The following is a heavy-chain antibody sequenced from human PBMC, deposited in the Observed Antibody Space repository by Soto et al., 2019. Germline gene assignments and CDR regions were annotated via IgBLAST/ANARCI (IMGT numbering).Heavy chain of an antibody. D-gene: IGHD3-10*01. CDR3: ARTYGTGSLNWFDP. Sequence: PGGSLRLSCAASGFTVSSNYMSWVRQAPGKGLEWVSVIYSGGSIYYADSVKGRFTISRDNAKNSLYLQMNSLRAEDTAVYYCARTYGTGSLNWFDPWGQGTLVTVSS. J-gene: IGHJ5*02. CDR2: IYSGGSI. V-gene: IGHV3-66*01. CDR1: GFTVSSNY.